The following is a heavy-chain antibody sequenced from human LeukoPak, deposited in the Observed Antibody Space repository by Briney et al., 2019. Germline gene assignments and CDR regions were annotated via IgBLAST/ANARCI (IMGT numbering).Heavy chain of an antibody. V-gene: IGHV1-69*01. CDR2: IIPIFGTA. J-gene: IGHJ6*04. CDR1: GGTFSSYA. CDR3: ARPKDYDILTGYGPPDYYYYGMDV. Sequence: GASVKVSCKASGGTFSSYAISWVRQAPGQGLEWMGGIIPIFGTANYAQKFQGRVTITADESTSTAYMELSSLRSEDTVVYYCARPKDYDILTGYGPPDYYYYGMDVWGKGTTVTVSS. D-gene: IGHD3-9*01.